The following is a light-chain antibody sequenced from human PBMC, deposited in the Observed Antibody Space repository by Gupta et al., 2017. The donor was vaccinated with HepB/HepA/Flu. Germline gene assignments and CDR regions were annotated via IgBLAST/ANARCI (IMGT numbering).Light chain of an antibody. CDR2: EVS. Sequence: QSALTQPASVSGSPGQSITIPCTGTSSDVGSYNLVSWYQQHPGKAPKLMIYEVSKRPSGFSNRFSGSKSGNTASLTISGLQAEDEADYYCCSYAGSSTWVFGGGTKLTVL. CDR3: CSYAGSSTWV. J-gene: IGLJ3*02. V-gene: IGLV2-23*02. CDR1: SSDVGSYNL.